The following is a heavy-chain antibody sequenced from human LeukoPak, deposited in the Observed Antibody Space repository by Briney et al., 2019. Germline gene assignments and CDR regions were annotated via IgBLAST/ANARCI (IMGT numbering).Heavy chain of an antibody. J-gene: IGHJ4*02. CDR1: GGSISSGDYY. V-gene: IGHV4-30-4*01. D-gene: IGHD6-19*01. CDR2: IYYSGST. Sequence: PSETLSLTCTVSGGSISSGDYYWSWIRQSPGKGLEWIGYIYYSGSTYYNPSLKSRVTLSIDTSKNHFSLKLGSVTAADTAVYYCARGAPYSSGWLAGYWGQGTLVTVSS. CDR3: ARGAPYSSGWLAGY.